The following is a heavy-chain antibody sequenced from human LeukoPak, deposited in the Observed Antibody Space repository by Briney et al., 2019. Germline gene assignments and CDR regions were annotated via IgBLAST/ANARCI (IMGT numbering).Heavy chain of an antibody. J-gene: IGHJ4*02. Sequence: ASVKVSCKACGFTFTSSAMQWVRQARGQRLEWIGWIVVGSGNTNYAQKFQERVTITRDMSTSTAYMELSSLRSEDTAVYYCAAKAAAGTRYYFDYWGQGTLVTVSS. D-gene: IGHD6-13*01. V-gene: IGHV1-58*02. CDR3: AAKAAAGTRYYFDY. CDR2: IVVGSGNT. CDR1: GFTFTSSA.